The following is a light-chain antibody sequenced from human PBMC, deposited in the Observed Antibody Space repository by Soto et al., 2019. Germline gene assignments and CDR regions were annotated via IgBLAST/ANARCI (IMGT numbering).Light chain of an antibody. CDR2: GAS. Sequence: EIVMTQSPVTLSMSPGERATLSCRAGQSISSSLAWYQQKPGQPPSLLIYGASTRATGIPARFTGSGSGTEFTLTISSLQFDDSAVYYCQQYNNWWTFGQGTKVDIK. CDR1: QSISSS. J-gene: IGKJ1*01. V-gene: IGKV3-15*01. CDR3: QQYNNWWT.